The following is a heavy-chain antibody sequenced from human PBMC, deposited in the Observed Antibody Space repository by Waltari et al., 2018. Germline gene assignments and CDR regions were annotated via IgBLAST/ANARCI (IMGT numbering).Heavy chain of an antibody. V-gene: IGHV3-74*01. CDR3: VRGVAVAGNPNWFDP. CDR1: GFTVRTYW. J-gene: IGHJ5*02. D-gene: IGHD6-19*01. CDR2: MTGDGSVT. Sequence: EVQLVESGGGLVQPGGSLVLPCAAPGFTVRTYWTPWARQAPGKGPVWVSRMTGDGSVTGYADSVKGRFTISRDNAKNTVYLQMNSLRAEDSAFYYCVRGVAVAGNPNWFDPWGQGTLVTVSS.